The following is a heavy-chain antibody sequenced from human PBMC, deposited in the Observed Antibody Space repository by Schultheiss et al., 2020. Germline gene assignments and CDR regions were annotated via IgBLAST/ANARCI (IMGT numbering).Heavy chain of an antibody. CDR1: GFTFSSYA. CDR3: ARARLLWFGEPYFDY. Sequence: GESLKISCAASGFTFSSYAMHWVRQAPGKGLEWVAVISYDGSNKYYADSVKGRFTISRDNSKNTLYLQMNSLRAEDTAVYYCARARLLWFGEPYFDYWGQGTLVTVSS. V-gene: IGHV3-30-3*01. D-gene: IGHD3-10*01. CDR2: ISYDGSNK. J-gene: IGHJ4*02.